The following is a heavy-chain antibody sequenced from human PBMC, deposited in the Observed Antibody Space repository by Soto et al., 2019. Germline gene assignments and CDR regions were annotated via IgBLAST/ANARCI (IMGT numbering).Heavy chain of an antibody. Sequence: PSETLSLTCTVSGGSISSSSYYWGWIRQPPGKGLEWIGSIYYSGSTYYNPSLKSRVTISVDTSKNQFSLKLSSVTAADTAVYYCARHRSGGAKAEIDYWGQGTLVTVSS. V-gene: IGHV4-39*01. CDR2: IYYSGST. CDR1: GGSISSSSYY. CDR3: ARHRSGGAKAEIDY. J-gene: IGHJ4*02. D-gene: IGHD1-26*01.